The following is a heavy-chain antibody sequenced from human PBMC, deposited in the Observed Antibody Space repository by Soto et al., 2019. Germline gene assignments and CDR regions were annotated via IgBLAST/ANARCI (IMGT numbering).Heavy chain of an antibody. D-gene: IGHD6-6*01. V-gene: IGHV1-69*13. Sequence: ASVKVSCKASGGTFSSYAISWVRQAPGQGLEWMGGIIPIFGTANYAQKFQGRVTITADESTSTAYMELSSLRSEDTAVYYCARASGRTTSSSSVYYYYGMDVWGQGTTVTVSS. CDR2: IIPIFGTA. CDR1: GGTFSSYA. CDR3: ARASGRTTSSSSVYYYYGMDV. J-gene: IGHJ6*02.